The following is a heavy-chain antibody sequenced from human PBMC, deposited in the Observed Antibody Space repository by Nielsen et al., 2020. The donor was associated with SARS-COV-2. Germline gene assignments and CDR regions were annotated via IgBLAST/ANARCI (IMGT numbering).Heavy chain of an antibody. CDR1: GDSVSSNSAA. V-gene: IGHV6-1*01. Sequence: SQTLSLTCAISGDSVSSNSAAWNWIRPSPSRGLEWLGRTYYRSKWYNDYAVSVKSRITINPDTSKNQFSLQLNSVTPEDTAVYYCARDRGHIVVVTATFDYWGQGTLVTVSS. CDR2: TYYRSKWYN. D-gene: IGHD2-21*02. CDR3: ARDRGHIVVVTATFDY. J-gene: IGHJ4*02.